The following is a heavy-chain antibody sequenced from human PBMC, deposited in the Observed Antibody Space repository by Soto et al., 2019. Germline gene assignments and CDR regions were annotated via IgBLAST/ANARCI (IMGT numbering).Heavy chain of an antibody. J-gene: IGHJ4*02. D-gene: IGHD3-9*01. Sequence: QLQLQESGPGLVKPSETLSLTCTVSGGSVSSSSYYWGWVHQPPGKGLEWIGSVYYSGSTYYNPSLESRVTISVDKSKNQFSLQLMSLSAADTAVYYCGRLEGLATISYYFDYWGQGALVTVSS. CDR1: GGSVSSSSYY. CDR2: VYYSGST. CDR3: GRLEGLATISYYFDY. V-gene: IGHV4-39*01.